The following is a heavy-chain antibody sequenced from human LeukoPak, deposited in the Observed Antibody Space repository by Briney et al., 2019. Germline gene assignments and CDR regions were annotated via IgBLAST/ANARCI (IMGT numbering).Heavy chain of an antibody. CDR2: IRYDGSNK. V-gene: IGHV3-30*02. CDR3: AKSGGYSNYEDYFQY. CDR1: GFTFSSYG. J-gene: IGHJ1*01. Sequence: GGSLRLSCAAPGFTFSSYGMHWVRQAPGKGLEWVAFIRYDGSNKYYADSVKGRFTISRDNSKNTLYLQMNSLRAEDTAVYCCAKSGGYSNYEDYFQYWGQGTLVTVSS. D-gene: IGHD4-11*01.